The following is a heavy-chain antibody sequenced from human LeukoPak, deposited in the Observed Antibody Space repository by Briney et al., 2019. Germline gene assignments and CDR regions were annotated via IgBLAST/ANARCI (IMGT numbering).Heavy chain of an antibody. V-gene: IGHV3-48*03. CDR3: ASIPLKWELRAGFDY. D-gene: IGHD1-26*01. Sequence: PGGSLRLSCEDSGFTFRSYEMNWVRQAPGKGLEWIAYLSSSGSAFSYADSVKGRFTIARDNAKNSLYLQMNSLRAEDTAVYYCASIPLKWELRAGFDYWGQGTLVTVSS. CDR1: GFTFRSYE. CDR2: LSSSGSAF. J-gene: IGHJ4*02.